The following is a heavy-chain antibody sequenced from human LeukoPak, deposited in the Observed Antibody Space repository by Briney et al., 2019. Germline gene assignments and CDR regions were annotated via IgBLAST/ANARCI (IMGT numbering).Heavy chain of an antibody. CDR2: INPSGGST. CDR3: ARCRDWNDADLTLNYYYYYYMDV. V-gene: IGHV1-46*01. Sequence: GASVKVSCKASGYTFTSYYMHWVRQAPGQGLEWMGIINPSGGSTSYAQKFQGKVTMTRDTSTSTVYMELSSLRSEDTAVYYCARCRDWNDADLTLNYYYYYYMDVWGKGTTVTVSS. D-gene: IGHD1-1*01. J-gene: IGHJ6*03. CDR1: GYTFTSYY.